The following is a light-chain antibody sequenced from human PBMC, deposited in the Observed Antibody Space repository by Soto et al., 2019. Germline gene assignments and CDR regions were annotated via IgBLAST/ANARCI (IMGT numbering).Light chain of an antibody. J-gene: IGKJ2*01. CDR3: QKYNSAPYT. CDR1: QGISNY. CDR2: ASS. V-gene: IGKV1-27*01. Sequence: DIQMTQSPSSLSASVGDRVTITCRASQGISNYLAWYQQKPGKVPKLLIYASSTLHSGVPSRFSRSGSGTDFTLTISSLQPEDVATYYGQKYNSAPYTFGQGTKLEIK.